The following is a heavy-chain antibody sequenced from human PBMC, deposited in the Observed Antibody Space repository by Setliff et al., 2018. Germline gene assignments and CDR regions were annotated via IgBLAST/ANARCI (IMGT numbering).Heavy chain of an antibody. Sequence: PSETLSLTCSVSGASISSGSNYWSWIRQPAGRGLEWIGHIDPSGNTNYHPSLKSRVTISGDTSKNQFSLKLTSVTAADTAVYFCARSLGSGSYYNSRPFYSDYWGQGTLVTVSS. CDR2: IDPSGNT. CDR3: ARSLGSGSYYNSRPFYSDY. V-gene: IGHV4-61*09. J-gene: IGHJ4*02. CDR1: GASISSGSNY. D-gene: IGHD3-10*01.